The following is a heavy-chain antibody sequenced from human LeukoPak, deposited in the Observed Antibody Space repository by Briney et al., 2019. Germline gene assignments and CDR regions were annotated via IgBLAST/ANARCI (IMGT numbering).Heavy chain of an antibody. CDR2: INSADNVE. Sequence: GRSLRLSCAASGFTFSSYAMNWVRQAPGKGPEWVAHINSADNVEYYTDSVRGRFTMSRDNAKDLLYLQMNSLRDEDTAVYYCARDTVNGPFVISLDLWGQGVLVTVSS. V-gene: IGHV3-48*03. J-gene: IGHJ5*02. D-gene: IGHD2-8*01. CDR3: ARDTVNGPFVISLDL. CDR1: GFTFSSYA.